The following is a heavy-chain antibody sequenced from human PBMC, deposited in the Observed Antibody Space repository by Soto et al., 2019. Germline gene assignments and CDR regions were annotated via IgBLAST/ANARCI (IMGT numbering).Heavy chain of an antibody. CDR1: GGSLSAYY. V-gene: IGHV4-34*01. Sequence: SETLSLTCAVNGGSLSAYYWSWIRQPPGKGLEWIGEINQGGSTNYNPPLKSRVTISIDRSKNQFSLKLSSVTASDTAVYYCARVPDYWGQGFLVPVSS. CDR2: INQGGST. CDR3: ARVPDY. D-gene: IGHD2-2*01. J-gene: IGHJ4*02.